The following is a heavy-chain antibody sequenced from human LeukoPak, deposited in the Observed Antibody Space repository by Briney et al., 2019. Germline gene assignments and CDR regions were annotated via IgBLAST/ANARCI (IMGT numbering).Heavy chain of an antibody. D-gene: IGHD2-2*02. CDR3: ARCTSTSCYNFDY. CDR1: GGSINSGSYY. V-gene: IGHV4-61*09. CDR2: IYSTGST. Sequence: SQTLSLTCTVSGGSINSGSYYWNWIRQSAGKGLEWIGHIYSTGSTNCNPSLKSRVTISLDTSKNQFSLELNSVTAADTAVYYCARCTSTSCYNFDYWGQGTLVTVSS. J-gene: IGHJ4*02.